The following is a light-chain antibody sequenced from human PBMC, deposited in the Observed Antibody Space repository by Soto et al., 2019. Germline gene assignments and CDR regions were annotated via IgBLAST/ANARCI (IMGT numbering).Light chain of an antibody. J-gene: IGLJ1*01. CDR2: DVS. Sequence: QSALTQPASVSGSPGQSITISCTGTSSDVGGYNYVSWYQQHPAKAPKVMIYDVSNRPSGVSNLFSGSKSGNTASLTISGLQAEDEADYYCYSYTSSSTYVFGTGTKLTVL. V-gene: IGLV2-14*03. CDR1: SSDVGGYNY. CDR3: YSYTSSSTYV.